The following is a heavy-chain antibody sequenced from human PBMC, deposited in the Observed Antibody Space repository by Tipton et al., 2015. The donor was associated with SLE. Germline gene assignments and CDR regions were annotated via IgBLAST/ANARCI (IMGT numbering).Heavy chain of an antibody. V-gene: IGHV4-59*08. J-gene: IGHJ6*02. CDR2: ISYGGGT. CDR1: GGSISSYY. Sequence: TLSRTCTVSGGSISSYYWSWIRQAPGKGLEWIGYISYGGGTNYNPSLKSRVTMSVDTAKNQFSLKLTSVTAAYTAVYYCARGMLTWRGAIVGVDVWGQGTTVNVSS. D-gene: IGHD2-8*01. CDR3: ARGMLTWRGAIVGVDV.